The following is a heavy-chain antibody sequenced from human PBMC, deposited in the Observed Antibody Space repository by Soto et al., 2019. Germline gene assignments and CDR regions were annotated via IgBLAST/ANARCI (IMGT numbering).Heavy chain of an antibody. D-gene: IGHD3-10*01. CDR2: ISGSGGST. Sequence: GGSRLSCAASGFTFSSYAMSWVRQAPGKGLEWVSAISGSGGSTYYADSVKGRFTISSDNSKNTLYLQMNSLRAEDTAVYYCARSPLWDGSGSYYHYWGQGTLVTVSS. CDR3: ARSPLWDGSGSYYHY. J-gene: IGHJ4*02. CDR1: GFTFSSYA. V-gene: IGHV3-23*01.